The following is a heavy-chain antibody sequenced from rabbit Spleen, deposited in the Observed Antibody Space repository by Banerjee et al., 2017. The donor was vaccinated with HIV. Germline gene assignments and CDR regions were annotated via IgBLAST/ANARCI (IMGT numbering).Heavy chain of an antibody. CDR2: IEAGSGGFT. V-gene: IGHV1S40*01. D-gene: IGHD1-1*01. Sequence: QQLVESGGGLVKPGASLTLTCKASGVSFSGSSYMCWVRQAPGKGLEWIACIEAGSGGFTYFASWAKGRFTISKTSSTTVTLQMTSLTAADTATYFCARDTSSSFSSYGMDLWGQGTLVTVS. CDR1: GVSFSGSSY. CDR3: ARDTSSSFSSYGMDL. J-gene: IGHJ6*01.